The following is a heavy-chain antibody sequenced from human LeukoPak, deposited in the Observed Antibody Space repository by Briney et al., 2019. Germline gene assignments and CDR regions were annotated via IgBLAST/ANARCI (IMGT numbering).Heavy chain of an antibody. CDR3: ARGANWGSPDY. CDR2: IYYSGTT. V-gene: IGHV4-59*01. Sequence: SETLSLTCTVSGGPLSSDYWRWIRQSPGKGLEWIGYIYYSGTTSYNPSLKSRVTISLDTSKNQFSLKLSSVTAADTAVDFCARGANWGSPDYWGQGTLVTVSS. CDR1: GGPLSSDY. J-gene: IGHJ4*02. D-gene: IGHD7-27*01.